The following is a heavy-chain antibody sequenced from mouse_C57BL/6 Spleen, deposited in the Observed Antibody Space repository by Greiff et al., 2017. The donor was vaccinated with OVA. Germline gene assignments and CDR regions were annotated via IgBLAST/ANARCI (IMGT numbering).Heavy chain of an antibody. D-gene: IGHD1-1*01. CDR3: AREDYYYGSSRYFDV. V-gene: IGHV1-85*01. CDR2: IYPRDGST. Sequence: VQLQESGPELVKPGASVKLSCKASGYTLTSYDINWVKQRPGQGLEWIGWIYPRDGSTKYNEKFKGKATLTVDTSSSTAYMELHSLTSEDSAVYFCAREDYYYGSSRYFDVWGTGTTVTVSS. CDR1: GYTLTSYD. J-gene: IGHJ1*03.